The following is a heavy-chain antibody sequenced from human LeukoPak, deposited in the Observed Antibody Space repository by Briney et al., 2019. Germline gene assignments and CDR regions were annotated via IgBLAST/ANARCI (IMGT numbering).Heavy chain of an antibody. D-gene: IGHD3-10*02. CDR3: AELGITMIGGV. V-gene: IGHV3-53*01. CDR2: IYSVGST. CDR1: GFTVSSNY. J-gene: IGHJ6*04. Sequence: GGSLRLSCTASGFTVSSNYMTWVRQAPGKGLEWVSTIYSVGSTYYADSVKGRFTISRDNAKNSLYLQMNSLRAEDTAVYYCAELGITMIGGVWGKGTTVTISS.